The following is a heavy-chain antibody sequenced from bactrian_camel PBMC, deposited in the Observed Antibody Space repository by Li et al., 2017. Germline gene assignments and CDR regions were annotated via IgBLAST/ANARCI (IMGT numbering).Heavy chain of an antibody. V-gene: IGHV3S53*01. CDR2: LGTDGST. Sequence: VQLVESGGGSVQAGGSLRLSCTASGSDYPHTPTVMAWFRQKPGKQREGVAALGTDGSTSYTDSVKGRFTISQDNAKITLYLQMNSLKAEDTAMYYCAVRRSGGECYHNPSWFVDWGQGTQVTVS. J-gene: IGHJ4*01. CDR1: GSDYPHTPTV. D-gene: IGHD2*01. CDR3: AVRRSGGECYHNPSWFVD.